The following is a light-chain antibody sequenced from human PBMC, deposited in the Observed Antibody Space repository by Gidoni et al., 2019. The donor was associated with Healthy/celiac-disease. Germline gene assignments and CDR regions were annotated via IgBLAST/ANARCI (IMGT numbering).Light chain of an antibody. CDR3: SSYTSSSTLYV. CDR2: EVS. J-gene: IGLJ1*01. V-gene: IGLV2-14*01. Sequence: QSALTQPASVSGSPGQSITISCPGTSSDVGGYHYVSWYQQHPGKAPKLMIYEVSNRPSGVPDRFSGSKSGNTASLTISGLQAEDEADYYCSSYTSSSTLYVFGTGTKVTVL. CDR1: SSDVGGYHY.